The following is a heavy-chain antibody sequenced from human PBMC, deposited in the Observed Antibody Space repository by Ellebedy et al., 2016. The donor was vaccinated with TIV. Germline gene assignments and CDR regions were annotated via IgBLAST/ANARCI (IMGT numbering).Heavy chain of an antibody. D-gene: IGHD5-12*01. CDR2: VSANGGST. J-gene: IGHJ4*02. V-gene: IGHV3-23*01. CDR3: ATHSDYDSLGFDYFDY. CDR1: GFSFSSYA. Sequence: GGSLRLXXAGSGFSFSSYAMTWVRQAPGKGLDWVSAVSANGGSTYYADSVKGRFTISRDNSKSSLYLQMNSLRAEDTAVYYCATHSDYDSLGFDYFDYWGQGTLVTVSS.